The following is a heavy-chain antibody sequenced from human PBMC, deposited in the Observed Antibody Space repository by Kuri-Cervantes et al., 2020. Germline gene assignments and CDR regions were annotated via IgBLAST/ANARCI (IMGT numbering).Heavy chain of an antibody. CDR1: GFTFSSYA. V-gene: IGHV3-21*01. Sequence: GESLKISCAASGFTFSSYAMSWVRQAPGKGLEWVSSISSSSSYIYYADSVKGRFTISRDNAKNSLYLQMNSLRAEDTAVYYCARRKGISNYYYYGMDVWGQGTTVTVSS. CDR3: ARRKGISNYYYYGMDV. CDR2: ISSSSSYI. D-gene: IGHD3-3*01. J-gene: IGHJ6*02.